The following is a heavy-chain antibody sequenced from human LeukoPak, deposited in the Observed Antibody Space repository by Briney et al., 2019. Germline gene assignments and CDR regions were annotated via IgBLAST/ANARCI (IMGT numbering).Heavy chain of an antibody. D-gene: IGHD3-10*01. CDR3: ARGGRNYGSGSYSDY. CDR2: INHSRST. CDR1: GGSFSGYY. J-gene: IGHJ4*02. V-gene: IGHV4-34*01. Sequence: NPSQTLSLTCAVYGGSFSGYYWSWIRQPPGKGLERIGEINHSRSTNYNPSLKSRVTISVDTSKNQFSLKLSSVTAADTAVYYCARGGRNYGSGSYSDYWGQGTLVTVSS.